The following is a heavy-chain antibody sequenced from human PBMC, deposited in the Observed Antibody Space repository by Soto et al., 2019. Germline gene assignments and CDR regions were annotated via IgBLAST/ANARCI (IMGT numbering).Heavy chain of an antibody. CDR1: GGSFSGYD. J-gene: IGHJ6*02. V-gene: IGHV4-34*01. CDR3: ARGPLYYGSGSYRLGMDV. Sequence: PSETLCLPCAVYGGSFSGYDGSWIRQPPGKGLEWIGEINHSGSTNYNPSLKSRVTISVDTSKNQFSLKLSSVTAADTAVYYCARGPLYYGSGSYRLGMDVWGQGTTVTVSS. D-gene: IGHD3-10*01. CDR2: INHSGST.